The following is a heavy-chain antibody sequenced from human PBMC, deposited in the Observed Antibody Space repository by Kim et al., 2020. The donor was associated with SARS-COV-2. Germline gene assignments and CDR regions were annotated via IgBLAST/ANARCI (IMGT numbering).Heavy chain of an antibody. CDR3: AKVRARLLGYYYYGIDV. D-gene: IGHD2-8*02. Sequence: GGSLRLSCAASGFTFSSYAMSWVRQAPGKGLEWVSAISGSGGSTYYADSVKGRFTISRDNSKNTLYLQMNSLRAEDTAVYYCAKVRARLLGYYYYGIDVWGQGNTVTVSS. CDR2: ISGSGGST. J-gene: IGHJ6*02. V-gene: IGHV3-23*01. CDR1: GFTFSSYA.